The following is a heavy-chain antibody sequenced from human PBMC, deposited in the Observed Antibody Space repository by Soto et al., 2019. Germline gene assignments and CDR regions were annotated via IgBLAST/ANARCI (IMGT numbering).Heavy chain of an antibody. J-gene: IGHJ4*02. V-gene: IGHV1-46*01. D-gene: IGHD2-21*02. CDR2: INPSGGST. CDR3: ARDRSGVVVTAPQYSFAY. Sequence: QVQLVQSGAEVKKPGASVKVSCKASGYTFTSYYMHWVRQAPGQGLEWMGIINPSGGSTSYAQKFQGRGTMTRDTSTSTVYMELSSLRSEDTAVYYCARDRSGVVVTAPQYSFAYWGQGTLVTVSS. CDR1: GYTFTSYY.